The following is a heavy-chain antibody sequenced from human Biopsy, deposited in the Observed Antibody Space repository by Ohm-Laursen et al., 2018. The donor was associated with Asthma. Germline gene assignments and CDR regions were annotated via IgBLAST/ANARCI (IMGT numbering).Heavy chain of an antibody. V-gene: IGHV3-11*01. CDR3: ARDREVYGSGIGALYYYYYYGMDA. J-gene: IGHJ6*02. CDR1: GFTFSDYY. Sequence: SLRLSCSASGFTFSDYYMSWIRQAPGKGLEWVSYISSSGSTIYYADSVKGRFTISRDNAKNSLYLQMYSLRAEDTAVYYCARDREVYGSGIGALYYYYYYGMDAWGQGTTVTVSS. D-gene: IGHD3-10*01. CDR2: ISSSGSTI.